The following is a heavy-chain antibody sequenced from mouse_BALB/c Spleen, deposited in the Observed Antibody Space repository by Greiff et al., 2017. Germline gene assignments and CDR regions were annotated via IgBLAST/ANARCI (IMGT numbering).Heavy chain of an antibody. Sequence: EVKLVESGGGLVKPGGSLKLSCAASGFTFSSYAMSWVRQTPEKRLEWVASISSGGSTYYPDSVKGRFTIPRDNARNILYLQMSSLRSEDTAMYYCARVPSTMSTTYYFDYWGQGTTLTVSS. CDR3: ARVPSTMSTTYYFDY. J-gene: IGHJ2*01. D-gene: IGHD2-4*01. CDR1: GFTFSSYA. CDR2: ISSGGST. V-gene: IGHV5-6-5*01.